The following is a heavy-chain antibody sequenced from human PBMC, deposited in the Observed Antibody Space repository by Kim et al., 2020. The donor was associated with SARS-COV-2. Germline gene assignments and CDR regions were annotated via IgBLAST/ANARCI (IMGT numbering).Heavy chain of an antibody. V-gene: IGHV4-39*01. Sequence: LKSRVTISVDTSKNQFSLKLSSVTAADTAVYYCARRPRYDEGDGYAVYDYWGQGTLVTVSS. D-gene: IGHD5-12*01. CDR3: ARRPRYDEGDGYAVYDY. J-gene: IGHJ4*02.